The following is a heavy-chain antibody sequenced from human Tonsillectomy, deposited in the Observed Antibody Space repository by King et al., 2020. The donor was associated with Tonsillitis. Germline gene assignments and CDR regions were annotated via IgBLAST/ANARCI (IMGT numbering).Heavy chain of an antibody. CDR2: ISYNGINK. Sequence: VQLVESGGGVVQPGRSLRLSCVASGFTFSSYGMHWVRQAPGKGLEWVAIISYNGINKYYTDSVKGRFTISRDNSKNTLYLQMNSLRGEDTAVYYCAKRNGYYYYAMDVWGQGTTVTVSS. J-gene: IGHJ6*02. CDR3: AKRNGYYYYAMDV. V-gene: IGHV3-30*18. CDR1: GFTFSSYG. D-gene: IGHD2-8*01.